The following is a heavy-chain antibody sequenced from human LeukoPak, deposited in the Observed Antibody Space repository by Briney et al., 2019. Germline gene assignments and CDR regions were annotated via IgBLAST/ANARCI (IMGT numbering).Heavy chain of an antibody. V-gene: IGHV3-74*01. CDR2: IYSDATST. D-gene: IGHD3-10*01. CDR3: ARVLNYGFDY. J-gene: IGHJ4*02. CDR1: GFTFSNYW. Sequence: GGSLRLSCAASGFTFSNYWMHWVRQAPGEGLVWVSRIYSDATSTSYADSVKGRFTISRDNAKNTLYLQMNSLRAEDTAVYYCARVLNYGFDYWGQGTLVTVSS.